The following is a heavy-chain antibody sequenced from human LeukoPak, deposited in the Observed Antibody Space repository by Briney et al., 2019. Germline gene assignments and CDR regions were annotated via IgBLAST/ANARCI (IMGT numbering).Heavy chain of an antibody. J-gene: IGHJ5*02. CDR2: INHSGSN. CDR1: GGSFSGYY. D-gene: IGHD4-23*01. CDR3: ARAPDVGGNFDP. Sequence: SETLSLTCAVYGGSFSGYYWSWIRQPPGKGREWNGEINHSGSNNYNPSLKSRVTISVDTSKNQFSLKLSSVTAADTAVYYCARAPDVGGNFDPWGQGTLVTVSS. V-gene: IGHV4-34*01.